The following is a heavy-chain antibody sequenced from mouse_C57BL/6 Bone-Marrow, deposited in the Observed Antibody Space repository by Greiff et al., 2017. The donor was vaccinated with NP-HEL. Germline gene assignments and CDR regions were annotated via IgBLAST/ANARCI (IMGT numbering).Heavy chain of an antibody. CDR2: IDPENGDT. J-gene: IGHJ4*01. CDR3: TTRITTVVAGGY. Sequence: EVKLQESGAELVRPGASVKLSCTASGFNIKDDYMHWVKQRPEQGLEWIGWIDPENGDTEYASKFQGKATITADTSSNTAYLQRSSLTSEDTAVYYCTTRITTVVAGGYWGQGTSVTVSS. V-gene: IGHV14-4*01. D-gene: IGHD1-1*01. CDR1: GFNIKDDY.